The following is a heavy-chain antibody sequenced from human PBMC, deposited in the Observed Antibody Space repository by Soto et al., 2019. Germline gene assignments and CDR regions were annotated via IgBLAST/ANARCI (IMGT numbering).Heavy chain of an antibody. CDR1: GFTFSSYA. CDR3: AKDLIRGVLYY. CDR2: ISGSGGST. V-gene: IGHV3-23*01. J-gene: IGHJ4*02. D-gene: IGHD2-8*01. Sequence: RGSLRLSCAASGFTFSSYAMSWVRQAPGKGLEWVSAISGSGGSTYYADSVKGRFTISRDNSKNTLYLQMNSLRAEDTAVYYCAKDLIRGVLYYWGQGTLVTVSS.